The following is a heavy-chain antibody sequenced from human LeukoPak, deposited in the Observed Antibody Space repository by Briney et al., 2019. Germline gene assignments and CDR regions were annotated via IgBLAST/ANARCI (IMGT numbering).Heavy chain of an antibody. CDR3: TRAYQQHLINWFDP. D-gene: IGHD6-13*01. CDR1: GFTFSNSW. V-gene: IGHV3-74*03. J-gene: IGHJ5*02. CDR2: INSDGSST. Sequence: GGSLRLSCVASGFTFSNSWMHWVRRAPGKGLVWVARINSDGSSTTYADSVKGRFTISRDNAKNTLYLQMNSLRVDDTAEYYCTRAYQQHLINWFDPWGQGTLVTVSS.